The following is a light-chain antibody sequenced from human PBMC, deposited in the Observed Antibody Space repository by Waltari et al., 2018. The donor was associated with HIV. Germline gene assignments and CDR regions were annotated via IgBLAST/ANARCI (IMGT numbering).Light chain of an antibody. CDR1: SSNIGINY. CDR2: RNN. Sequence: QSVLTQPPSASGTPGQRVTISCSGSSSNIGINYVYWYQQLPGTAPKLLIYRNNQRPSGVPDRFSGSKSGTSASLAISGLRSEDEADYYCAAWDDSLSVWVFGGGTKLTVL. J-gene: IGLJ3*02. V-gene: IGLV1-47*01. CDR3: AAWDDSLSVWV.